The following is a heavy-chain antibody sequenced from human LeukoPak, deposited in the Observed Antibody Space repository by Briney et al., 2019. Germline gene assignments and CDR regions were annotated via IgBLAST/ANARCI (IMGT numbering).Heavy chain of an antibody. J-gene: IGHJ5*02. CDR3: ARALVPAAQRLSS. CDR2: INPNTGST. CDR1: GYTFTGYY. Sequence: ASVKVPCKASGYTFTGYYLHWVRQAPGQGLEWMGWINPNTGSTKYAQKFQGRVTMTRDTSISTAYMEVTRLTSDDTAVYYCARALVPAAQRLSSWGQGTLVTVSS. V-gene: IGHV1-2*02. D-gene: IGHD2-2*01.